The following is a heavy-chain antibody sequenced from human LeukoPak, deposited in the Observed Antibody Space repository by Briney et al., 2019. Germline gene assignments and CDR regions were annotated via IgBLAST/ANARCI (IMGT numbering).Heavy chain of an antibody. CDR2: ISGSGGST. CDR3: AGQSRLGYCSGGSCYSQPFDP. J-gene: IGHJ5*02. V-gene: IGHV3-23*01. D-gene: IGHD2-15*01. CDR1: GFTFSSYA. Sequence: GGSLRLSCVVSGFTFSSYAMSWVRQAPGKGLEWVSGISGSGGSTYYADSVKGRFTISRDNTKNTLYLQMNSLRAEDTAVYYCAGQSRLGYCSGGSCYSQPFDPWGQGTLVTVSS.